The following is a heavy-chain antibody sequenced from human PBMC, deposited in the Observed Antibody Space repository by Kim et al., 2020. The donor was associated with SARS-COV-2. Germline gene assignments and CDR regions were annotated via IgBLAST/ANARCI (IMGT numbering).Heavy chain of an antibody. CDR2: ISSSSTI. V-gene: IGHV3-48*02. CDR1: GFTFSSYS. CDR3: ARDQNLHILTPLDYYYGM. D-gene: IGHD3-9*01. J-gene: IGHJ6*01. Sequence: GGSLRLSCAASGFTFSSYSMNWVRQAPGKGLEWVSYISSSSTIYYADSVKGRFTISRDNAKNSLYLQMNSLRDEDTAVYYCARDQNLHILTPLDYYYGM.